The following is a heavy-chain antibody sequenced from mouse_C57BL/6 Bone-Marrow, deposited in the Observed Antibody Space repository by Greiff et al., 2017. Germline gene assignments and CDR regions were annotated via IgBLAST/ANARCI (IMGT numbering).Heavy chain of an antibody. Sequence: EVQLVESGGDLVKPGGSLKLSCAASGFTFSSYGMSWVRQTPDKRLEWVATISSGGSYTYYPDSVKGRFTISRDNAKNTLYLQMSSLKSEDTAMYYCARQYYDGYYDYWGQGTTLTVSS. CDR3: ARQYYDGYYDY. J-gene: IGHJ2*01. CDR2: ISSGGSYT. CDR1: GFTFSSYG. D-gene: IGHD2-3*01. V-gene: IGHV5-6*01.